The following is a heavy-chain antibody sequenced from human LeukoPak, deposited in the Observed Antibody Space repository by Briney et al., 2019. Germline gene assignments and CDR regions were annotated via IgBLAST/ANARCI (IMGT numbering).Heavy chain of an antibody. V-gene: IGHV1-2*06. CDR2: INPNSGGT. Sequence: GASVKVSCKASGYTFTGYYMHWVRQAPGQGLEWMGRINPNSGGTNYAQKFQGRVTMTRDTSISTAYMELSRLRSDDTAVYYCARGRAFRDSSGYKEGFTGYWGQGTLVTVSS. CDR1: GYTFTGYY. J-gene: IGHJ4*02. CDR3: ARGRAFRDSSGYKEGFTGY. D-gene: IGHD3-22*01.